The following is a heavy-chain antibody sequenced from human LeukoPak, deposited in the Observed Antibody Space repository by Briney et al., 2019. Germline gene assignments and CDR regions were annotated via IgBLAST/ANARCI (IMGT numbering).Heavy chain of an antibody. Sequence: ASVEVSCKASGYTFTSYDINWVRQATGQGLEWMGWMNPNSGNTGYAQKFQGRVTMTRNTSISTAYMELSSLRSEDTAVYYCAIGRDGYNLGAFDIWGQGTMVTVSS. D-gene: IGHD5-24*01. CDR1: GYTFTSYD. CDR2: MNPNSGNT. J-gene: IGHJ3*02. V-gene: IGHV1-8*01. CDR3: AIGRDGYNLGAFDI.